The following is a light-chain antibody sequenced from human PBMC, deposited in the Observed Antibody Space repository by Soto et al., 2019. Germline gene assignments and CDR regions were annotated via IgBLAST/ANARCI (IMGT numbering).Light chain of an antibody. Sequence: QSALTQPASVSGSPGQSITISCTGTSSDVGAYNYVSWYQQHPGKAPKLMIYDVSHRPSGVSHRFSGSKSGNTASLTISGLQAEDEADYYCSSYTTSSNYVFGTGTKVTVL. CDR3: SSYTTSSNYV. CDR1: SSDVGAYNY. J-gene: IGLJ1*01. CDR2: DVS. V-gene: IGLV2-14*01.